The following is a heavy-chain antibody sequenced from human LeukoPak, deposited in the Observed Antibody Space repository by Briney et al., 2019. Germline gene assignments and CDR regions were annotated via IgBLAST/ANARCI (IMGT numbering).Heavy chain of an antibody. CDR1: GGSISVTNYY. CDR3: ARRWKMGARGRVYFDY. CDR2: IYYSGNT. J-gene: IGHJ4*02. V-gene: IGHV4-39*01. D-gene: IGHD1-26*01. Sequence: SETLSLTFIVSGGSISVTNYYWGWIRQPPGKGLEWIGSIYYSGNTYYNSHLRSRLTMSIDTSKKQFSLKLSSVTAADAALYYCARRWKMGARGRVYFDYWGQGTLVTVSS.